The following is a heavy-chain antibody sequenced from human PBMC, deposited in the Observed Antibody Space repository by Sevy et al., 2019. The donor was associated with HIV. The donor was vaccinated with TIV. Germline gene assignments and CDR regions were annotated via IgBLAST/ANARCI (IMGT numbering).Heavy chain of an antibody. CDR3: ARDNYYDSSFDY. Sequence: GGSLRLSCAASGFTFSSYGMHWVRQAPGKGLEWEAVIWYDGSNKYYADSVKRRFTISRDNSKNTLYLQMNSLRAEDTAVYYCARDNYYDSSFDYWGQGTLVTVSS. V-gene: IGHV3-33*01. CDR1: GFTFSSYG. D-gene: IGHD3-22*01. CDR2: IWYDGSNK. J-gene: IGHJ4*02.